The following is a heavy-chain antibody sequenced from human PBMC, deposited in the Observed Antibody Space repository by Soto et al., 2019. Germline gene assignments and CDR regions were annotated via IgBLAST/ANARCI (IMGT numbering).Heavy chain of an antibody. V-gene: IGHV1-69*12. CDR3: VRVVPIPGYPDY. Sequence: QVQLVQSGAEVRQPASSVKVSCKTSGGTFSSYAISWVRQAPGQGLEWMGGIVPIVDTATYAQKFQGRVTITADESTSTAYIELSRLRSDDRAVYYCVRVVPIPGYPDYWGQGALVTVSS. CDR2: IVPIVDTA. D-gene: IGHD1-1*01. CDR1: GGTFSSYA. J-gene: IGHJ4*02.